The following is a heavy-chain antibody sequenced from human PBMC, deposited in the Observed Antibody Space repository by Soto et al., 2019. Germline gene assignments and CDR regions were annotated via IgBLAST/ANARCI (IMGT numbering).Heavy chain of an antibody. Sequence: GGSLRLSCAASGFTFSSYSMNWVRQAPGKGLEWVSSISSSSSYIYYADSVKGRFTISRDNAKNSLYRQMNSLRAEDTAVYYCARDRDDMAAGAFDIWGQGTMVTVSS. CDR2: ISSSSSYI. CDR3: ARDRDDMAAGAFDI. D-gene: IGHD3-9*01. V-gene: IGHV3-21*01. J-gene: IGHJ3*02. CDR1: GFTFSSYS.